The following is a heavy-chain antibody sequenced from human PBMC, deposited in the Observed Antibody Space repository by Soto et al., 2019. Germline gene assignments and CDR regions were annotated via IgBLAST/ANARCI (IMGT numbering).Heavy chain of an antibody. CDR2: ISYDGSNK. D-gene: IGHD6-13*01. Sequence: GGSLRLSCAASGFTFCSYGMHWVRQAPGKGLEWVAVISYDGSNKYYADSVKGRFTISRDNSKNTLYLQMNSLRAEDTAVYYCAKAMSSSWPYFDYWGQGTLVTVSS. V-gene: IGHV3-30*18. CDR3: AKAMSSSWPYFDY. J-gene: IGHJ4*02. CDR1: GFTFCSYG.